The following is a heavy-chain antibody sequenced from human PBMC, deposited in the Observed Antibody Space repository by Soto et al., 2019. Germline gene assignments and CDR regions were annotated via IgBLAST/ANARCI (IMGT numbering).Heavy chain of an antibody. V-gene: IGHV3-23*01. Sequence: PGGSLRLSCAASGFTFSSYAMIWVRQAPGKGLEWVSAISDSGGSTYYADSVKGRFTISRDNSKNTLYLQMNSLRAEDTAVYYCAINSTYYYGSGSYYNGAGLYYYYMDVWGKGTTVTVSS. CDR3: AINSTYYYGSGSYYNGAGLYYYYMDV. CDR1: GFTFSSYA. J-gene: IGHJ6*03. CDR2: ISDSGGST. D-gene: IGHD3-10*01.